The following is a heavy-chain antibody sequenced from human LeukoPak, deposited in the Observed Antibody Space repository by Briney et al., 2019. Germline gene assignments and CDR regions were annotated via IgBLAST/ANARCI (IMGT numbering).Heavy chain of an antibody. Sequence: GGSMRLSCAASGFTFSSYSMNWVRQAPGKGLEWVSYISSSSRIIYYADSVKGRFTISRGNAKDSLYLQMNSLRDEDTAVYYCARGFDYWGQGTLVTVSS. CDR3: ARGFDY. J-gene: IGHJ4*02. CDR2: ISSSSRII. V-gene: IGHV3-48*02. CDR1: GFTFSSYS.